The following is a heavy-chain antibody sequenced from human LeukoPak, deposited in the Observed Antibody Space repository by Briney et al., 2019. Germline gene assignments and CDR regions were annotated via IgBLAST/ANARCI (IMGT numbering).Heavy chain of an antibody. V-gene: IGHV1-46*01. D-gene: IGHD6-13*01. CDR1: GYTFTSYY. J-gene: IGHJ4*02. CDR2: INPSGGST. Sequence: ASVKVSCKASGYTFTSYYMHWVRQAPGQGLEWMGIINPSGGSTSYAQKFQGRVTMTRDTSTSTVYMELSSLRSEDTAVYYCARDPGGSSWYFTGFVFDYWGQGTLVTVSS. CDR3: ARDPGGSSWYFTGFVFDY.